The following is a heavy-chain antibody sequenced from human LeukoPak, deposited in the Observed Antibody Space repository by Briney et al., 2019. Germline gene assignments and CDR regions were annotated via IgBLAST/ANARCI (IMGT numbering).Heavy chain of an antibody. CDR3: ARGYCSGGSCSKLDY. CDR1: GYTLTELS. J-gene: IGHJ4*02. CDR2: FHPEDGET. D-gene: IGHD2-15*01. Sequence: ASVKVSCKVSGYTLTELSMHWVRQAPGKGLEWMGGFHPEDGETIYAQKFQGRVTMTEDTSTDTAYMELSSLRSEDTAVYYCARGYCSGGSCSKLDYWGQGTLVTVSS. V-gene: IGHV1-24*01.